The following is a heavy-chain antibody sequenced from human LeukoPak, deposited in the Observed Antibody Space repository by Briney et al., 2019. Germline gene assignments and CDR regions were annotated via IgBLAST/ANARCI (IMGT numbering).Heavy chain of an antibody. CDR2: IYYSGST. CDR3: AREWAQYSSGDPDAFDI. J-gene: IGHJ3*02. Sequence: SETLSLTCTVSGYSISSGYNWGWIRQPPGKGLEWIGYIYYSGSTNYNPSLKSRVTISVDASKNQFSLKLSSVTAADTGVYYCAREWAQYSSGDPDAFDIWGQGTMVTVSS. D-gene: IGHD6-19*01. V-gene: IGHV4-61*01. CDR1: GYSISSGYN.